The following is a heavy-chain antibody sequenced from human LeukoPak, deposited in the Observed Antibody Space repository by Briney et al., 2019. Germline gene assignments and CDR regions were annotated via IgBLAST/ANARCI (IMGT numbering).Heavy chain of an antibody. CDR1: GFTFDDYA. CDR3: AKDSPQALDY. Sequence: SGGSPRLSCAASGFTFDDYAMRWVRQAPGKGLEWVSGISWNSGSIGYADSVKGRFTISRDNAKNSLYLQMNSLRAEDTALYYCAKDSPQALDYWGQGTLVTVSS. CDR2: ISWNSGSI. J-gene: IGHJ4*02. D-gene: IGHD3-3*02. V-gene: IGHV3-9*01.